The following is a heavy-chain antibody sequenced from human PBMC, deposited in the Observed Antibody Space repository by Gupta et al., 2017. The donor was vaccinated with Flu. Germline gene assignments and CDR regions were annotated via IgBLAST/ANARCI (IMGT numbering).Heavy chain of an antibody. V-gene: IGHV3-30-3*01. D-gene: IGHD6-6*01. CDR3: ARDGQLDY. CDR1: GFSFSSYA. Sequence: QVQLVESGGGVVQPGRSLRLSCAASGFSFSSYAMHWVRQAPGKGPEWVAVMSHDGRNQYYADSVKGRFTISRDISKSTLFLQMNSLRVEDTAVYYCARDGQLDYWGQGTLVTVSS. CDR2: MSHDGRNQ. J-gene: IGHJ4*02.